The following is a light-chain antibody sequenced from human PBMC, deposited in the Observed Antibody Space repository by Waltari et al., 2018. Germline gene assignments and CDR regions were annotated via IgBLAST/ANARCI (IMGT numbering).Light chain of an antibody. V-gene: IGLV2-8*01. Sequence: QSALTQPPSASGSPGQSVTISCTGTRSDIGGYPYVSWYPQHPGEAPKLIIFEASKRSSGVPDRFSGSKAGNTASLTVSGLQADDEADYYCSSYAGSHTVLLFGGGTKLTVL. CDR3: SSYAGSHTVLL. CDR2: EAS. J-gene: IGLJ2*01. CDR1: RSDIGGYPY.